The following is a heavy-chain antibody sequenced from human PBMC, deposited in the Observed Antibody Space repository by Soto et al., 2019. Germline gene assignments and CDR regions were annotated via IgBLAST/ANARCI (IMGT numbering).Heavy chain of an antibody. Sequence: QVQLVQSGAEVKKPGSSVKVSCKASGGTFSSYAINWVRQAPGQGLEWMGGIIPIFATADYAQKFQGRVTITADDPTSAASRELSSLRSEDTAVYYCARCLLRVNYYYGMDVWGQGTTVTVSS. J-gene: IGHJ6*02. D-gene: IGHD2-21*02. V-gene: IGHV1-69*12. CDR2: IIPIFATA. CDR3: ARCLLRVNYYYGMDV. CDR1: GGTFSSYA.